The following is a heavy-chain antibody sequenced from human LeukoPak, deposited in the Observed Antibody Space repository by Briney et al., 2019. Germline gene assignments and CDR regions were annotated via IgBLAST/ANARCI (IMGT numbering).Heavy chain of an antibody. V-gene: IGHV4-31*03. CDR3: ARGAWIQLWSSFDY. D-gene: IGHD5-18*01. CDR2: IYYSGST. Sequence: PSETLSLTCTVPGGSISSGGYHWSWIRQHPGKGLEWTGYIYYSGSTYYNPSLKSRVTISVDTSKNQFSLKLSSVTAADTAVYYCARGAWIQLWSSFDYWGQGTLVTVSS. CDR1: GGSISSGGYH. J-gene: IGHJ4*02.